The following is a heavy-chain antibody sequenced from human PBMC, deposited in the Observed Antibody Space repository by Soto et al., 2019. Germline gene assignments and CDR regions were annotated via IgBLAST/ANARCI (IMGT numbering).Heavy chain of an antibody. D-gene: IGHD3-3*01. V-gene: IGHV3-33*05. CDR1: GFTFNSYG. CDR2: IEYNAKNR. J-gene: IGHJ6*02. Sequence: QVQLVESGGGVVQPGTSLRLSCTASGFTFNSYGIHWVRQAPGKGLEWLALIEYNAKNRFYADSVKGRFSISRDNSRNTVDLQVNGLRVEDTAVYYCAREVYVYWSGTRCFHYYGLDVWGQGTTVIVSS. CDR3: AREVYVYWSGTRCFHYYGLDV.